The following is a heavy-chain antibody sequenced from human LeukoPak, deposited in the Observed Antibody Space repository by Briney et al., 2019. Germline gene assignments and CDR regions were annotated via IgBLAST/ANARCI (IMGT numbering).Heavy chain of an antibody. Sequence: KASETLSLTCAVYGGSFSGYYWSWIRQPPGKGLEWIGEINHSGSTNYNPSLKSRVTISVDTSKNQFSLKLSSVTAADTAVYYCARFRSYGPRPVFDYXXXXTLVTVSS. CDR3: ARFRSYGPRPVFDY. CDR2: INHSGST. V-gene: IGHV4-34*01. CDR1: GGSFSGYY. J-gene: IGHJ4*01. D-gene: IGHD3-10*01.